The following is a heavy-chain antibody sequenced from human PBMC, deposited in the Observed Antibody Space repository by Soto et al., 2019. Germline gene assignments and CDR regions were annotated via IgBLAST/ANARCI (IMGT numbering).Heavy chain of an antibody. V-gene: IGHV3-21*01. Sequence: EVQLVESGGGLVKPGGSLRLSCAASGFTFSSYSMNWVRQAPGKGLEWVSSISSSSSYIYYADSVKGRFTISRDNAKNSLYLQLNSLRAEDTAVYYCASESVVVVAATPGTDYWGQGTLVTVSS. J-gene: IGHJ4*02. CDR3: ASESVVVVAATPGTDY. CDR1: GFTFSSYS. CDR2: ISSSSSYI. D-gene: IGHD2-15*01.